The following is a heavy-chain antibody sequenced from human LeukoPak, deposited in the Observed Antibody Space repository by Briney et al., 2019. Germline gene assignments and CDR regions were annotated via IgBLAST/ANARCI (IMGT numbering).Heavy chain of an antibody. J-gene: IGHJ4*02. CDR1: GFTFSSYS. D-gene: IGHD1-26*01. CDR3: ARDWRYSGSYYAPSFDY. Sequence: GGSLRLSCAASGFTFSSYSMNWVRQAPGKGLEWVSSISSSSSYIYYADSVKGRFTISRDNAKNSLYLQMNSLRAEDTAVYYCARDWRYSGSYYAPSFDYWGQGTLVTVSS. CDR2: ISSSSSYI. V-gene: IGHV3-21*01.